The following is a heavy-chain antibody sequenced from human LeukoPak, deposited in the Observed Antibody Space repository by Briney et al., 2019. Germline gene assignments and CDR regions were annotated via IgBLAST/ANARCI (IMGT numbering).Heavy chain of an antibody. J-gene: IGHJ5*02. CDR2: ISTYNGNT. D-gene: IGHD3-10*01. CDR3: ARSMVRAVTQVASDH. Sequence: ASVKVSCKASGYTYSDYGISWVRQAPGQGLEWMGWISTYNGNTIYAEKLQGRVTMTTDTSTSTAYMELRSLRSDDTAVYYCARSMVRAVTQVASDHWGQGTLVTVSS. V-gene: IGHV1-18*01. CDR1: GYTYSDYG.